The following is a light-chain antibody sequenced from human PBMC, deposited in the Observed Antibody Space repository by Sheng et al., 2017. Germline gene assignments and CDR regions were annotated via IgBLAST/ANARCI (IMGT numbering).Light chain of an antibody. V-gene: IGLV1-44*01. Sequence: QSVVTQPPSASGTPGQRVTISCSGSSSSIGSNTVNWYQQLPGRAPKLLIHKNDQRPSGVPDRFSGSKSGTSASLAITGLQSEDEADYYCQSYDSSLSAYVFGTGTKVTVL. CDR3: QSYDSSLSAYV. CDR2: KND. CDR1: SSSIGSNT. J-gene: IGLJ1*01.